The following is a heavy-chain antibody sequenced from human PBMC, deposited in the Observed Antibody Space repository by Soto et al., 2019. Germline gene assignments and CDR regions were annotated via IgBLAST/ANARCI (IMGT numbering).Heavy chain of an antibody. CDR2: IYYSGST. CDR1: GFYISSGGYY. Sequence: SETLSLTCTVSGFYISSGGYYWSWIRQHPGKGLEWIGYIYYSGSTYYNPSLKSRVTISVDTSKNQFSLKLSSVTAADTAVYYCARGLLRWLVGFDYWGQGTLVTVSS. V-gene: IGHV4-31*03. CDR3: ARGLLRWLVGFDY. D-gene: IGHD4-17*01. J-gene: IGHJ4*02.